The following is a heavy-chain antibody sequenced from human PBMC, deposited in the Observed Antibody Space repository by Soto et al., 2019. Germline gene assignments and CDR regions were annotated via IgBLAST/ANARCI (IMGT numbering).Heavy chain of an antibody. CDR3: ARGKALDI. CDR1: GGTFSSFS. V-gene: IGHV1-69*01. CDR2: FIPIIGSS. J-gene: IGHJ3*02. Sequence: QLQLVQSGAEVKKPGSSVKVSCKATGGTFSSFSINWVRQAPGQGLEWMGGFIPIIGSSNYAQRFQGRLTITADEATSTAYLELGSRTSEDTAVFYCARGKALDIWGQGTWVTVSS.